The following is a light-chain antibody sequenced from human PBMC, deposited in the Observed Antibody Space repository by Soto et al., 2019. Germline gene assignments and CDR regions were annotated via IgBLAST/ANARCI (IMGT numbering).Light chain of an antibody. CDR1: QSVSSNY. CDR2: GAS. V-gene: IGKV3-20*01. CDR3: QQCGSSPLT. J-gene: IGKJ4*01. Sequence: EIVLTQSPGTLSLSPGERATLSCRASQSVSSNYLAWYQQKPGQAPRLLIYGASTRATGIPDRFSGSGSGTDFTLTINRLEPEDFAVYYCQQCGSSPLTFGGGTKVDIK.